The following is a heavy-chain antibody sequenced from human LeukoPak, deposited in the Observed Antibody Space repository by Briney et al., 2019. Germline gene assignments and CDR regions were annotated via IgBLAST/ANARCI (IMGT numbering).Heavy chain of an antibody. CDR1: GITFSGRW. J-gene: IGHJ4*02. Sequence: GGSLRLSCAASGITFSGRWMSWVRQAPGKGLEWVANIKQDGSEKYYVDSVEGRFTISRDNAKNSLYLQMNSLRAEDTAVYYCASSGWPGWGQGTLVTVSS. CDR3: ASSGWPG. V-gene: IGHV3-7*01. D-gene: IGHD3-22*01. CDR2: IKQDGSEK.